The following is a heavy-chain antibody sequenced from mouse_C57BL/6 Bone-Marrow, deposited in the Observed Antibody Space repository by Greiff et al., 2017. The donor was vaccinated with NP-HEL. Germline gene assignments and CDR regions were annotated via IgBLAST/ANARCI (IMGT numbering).Heavy chain of an antibody. Sequence: EVQRVESGGGLVQPKGSLKLSCAASGFSFNTYAMNWVRQAPGKGLEWVARIRSKSNNYATYYADSVKDRFTISRDDSESMLYLQMNNLKTEDTAMYYCLAYYSTFDVWGTGTTVTVSS. CDR2: IRSKSNNYAT. CDR1: GFSFNTYA. CDR3: LAYYSTFDV. V-gene: IGHV10-1*01. D-gene: IGHD2-5*01. J-gene: IGHJ1*03.